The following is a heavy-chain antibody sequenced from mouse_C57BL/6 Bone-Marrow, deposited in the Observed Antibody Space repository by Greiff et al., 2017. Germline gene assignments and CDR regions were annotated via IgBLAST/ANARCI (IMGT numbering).Heavy chain of an antibody. CDR1: GYTFTDYY. J-gene: IGHJ4*01. V-gene: IGHV1-26*01. Sequence: EVQLQQSGPELVKPGASVKISCKASGYTFTDYYMNWVKQSHGKSLEWIGDINPNNGGTSYNQKFKGKATLTVDKSSSTAYMELRSLTSEDSAVYYCARLTRWLLGYYYAMDYWGQGTSVTVSS. CDR3: ARLTRWLLGYYYAMDY. CDR2: INPNNGGT. D-gene: IGHD2-3*01.